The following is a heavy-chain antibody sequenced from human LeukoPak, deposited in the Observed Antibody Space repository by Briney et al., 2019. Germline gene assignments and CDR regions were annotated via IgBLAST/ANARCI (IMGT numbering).Heavy chain of an antibody. CDR1: GFTFSSYW. J-gene: IGHJ4*02. CDR3: ARARGLLSYYFDY. Sequence: PGGSLRLSCAASGFTFSSYWMHWVRQAPGKGLVWVSRINSDGSSTSYADSVKGRFTISRDNAKNTLYLQINSLRAEDTAVYYCARARGLLSYYFDYWGQGTLVTVSS. D-gene: IGHD3-10*01. V-gene: IGHV3-74*01. CDR2: INSDGSST.